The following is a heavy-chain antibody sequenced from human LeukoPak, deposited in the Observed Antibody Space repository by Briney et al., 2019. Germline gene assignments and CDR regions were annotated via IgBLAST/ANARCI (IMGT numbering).Heavy chain of an antibody. J-gene: IGHJ4*02. CDR1: GGTFSSYA. CDR3: ASHQTSQAPAGY. Sequence: GASVKVSCKASGGTFSSYAISWVRQAPGQGLEWMGGIIPIFGTANYAQKFQGRVTITTDESTSTAYMELSSLRSEDTAVYYCASHQTSQAPAGYWGQGTLVTVSS. V-gene: IGHV1-69*05. D-gene: IGHD6-25*01. CDR2: IIPIFGTA.